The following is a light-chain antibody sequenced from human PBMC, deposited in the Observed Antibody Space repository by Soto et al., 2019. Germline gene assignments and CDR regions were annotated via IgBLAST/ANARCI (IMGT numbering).Light chain of an antibody. CDR2: WTS. CDR3: QQDYSTLLT. J-gene: IGKJ4*01. Sequence: DSEITHSPESLSVSLGERATINFKSIQSLLYSSNNKNYLAWYQQIPGQPPKLLIYWTSTRESGVPDRFSGSGSGTDFTLTISSLQAEDVAVYYCQQDYSTLLTFGGVTKVDI. V-gene: IGKV4-1*01. CDR1: QSLLYSSNNKNY.